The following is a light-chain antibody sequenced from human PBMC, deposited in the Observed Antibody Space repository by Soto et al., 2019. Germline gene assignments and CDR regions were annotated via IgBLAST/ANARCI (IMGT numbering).Light chain of an antibody. CDR1: QNIHTN. V-gene: IGKV3-15*01. CDR2: GAS. J-gene: IGKJ1*01. CDR3: QQRSNWPPT. Sequence: EIVMTQSPATLSVSPGERATLSCRAGQNIHTNLAWYQQKPGQAPRLLFYGASTGSTGLPARFSGSGSGTDFTLTISSLEPEDFAVYYCQQRSNWPPTFGQGTKVDVK.